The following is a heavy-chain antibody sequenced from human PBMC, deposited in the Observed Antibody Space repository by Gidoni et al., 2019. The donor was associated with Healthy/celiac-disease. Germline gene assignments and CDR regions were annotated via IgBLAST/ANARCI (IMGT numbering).Heavy chain of an antibody. J-gene: IGHJ6*02. CDR1: GFTFRDYY. V-gene: IGHV3-11*01. CDR2: ISSSGSTI. Sequence: QVQLVESGGGLVKPGGSLRLSCAASGFTFRDYYMSWIRQAPGKGLDWVSYISSSGSTIYYADSVKGRCTIARDNAKNSLYLQMNSLRAEDTAVYYCARDHPSHLRYFDWFRDQGMDVWGQGTTVTVSS. D-gene: IGHD3-9*01. CDR3: ARDHPSHLRYFDWFRDQGMDV.